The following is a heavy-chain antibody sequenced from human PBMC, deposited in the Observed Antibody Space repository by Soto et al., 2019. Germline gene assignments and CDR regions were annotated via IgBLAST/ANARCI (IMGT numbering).Heavy chain of an antibody. Sequence: SETLSLTCAVSGGSISSGGYSWSWIRQPPGKGLEWIGYIYHSGSTYYNPSLKSRVTISVDRSKNQFSLKLSSVTAADTAVYYCARHYGDFYYFDYWGQGTLVTVPQ. CDR1: GGSISSGGYS. CDR2: IYHSGST. J-gene: IGHJ4*02. V-gene: IGHV4-30-2*01. D-gene: IGHD4-17*01. CDR3: ARHYGDFYYFDY.